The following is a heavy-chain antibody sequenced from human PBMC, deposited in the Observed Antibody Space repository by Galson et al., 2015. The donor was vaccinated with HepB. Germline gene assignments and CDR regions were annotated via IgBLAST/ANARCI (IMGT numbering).Heavy chain of an antibody. CDR3: VRLTLAVGFHY. Sequence: SLRLSCAASGLTFGSYNMHWVRKAPGKRLEWVAIVWHDATYKYYADSVKGRFTISRDNSKDTLYLQMNSLRAEDTDVYYSVRLTLAVGFHYWGRRTLFTASS. J-gene: IGHJ4*02. V-gene: IGHV3-33*01. CDR1: GLTFGSYN. D-gene: IGHD6-19*01. CDR2: VWHDATYK.